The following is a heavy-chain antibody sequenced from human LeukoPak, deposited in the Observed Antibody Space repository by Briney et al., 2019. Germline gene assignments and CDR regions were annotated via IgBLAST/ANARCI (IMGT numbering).Heavy chain of an antibody. V-gene: IGHV4-39*02. D-gene: IGHD3-22*01. CDR3: ARDPGFYASSGIDY. CDR1: GDSISTSSYY. Sequence: SETLSLTCSVSGDSISTSSYYWGWIRQPPGKGLEWIGTIYYSGSTYYNPSLTSRVTISVDTSKNQFSLKLSSVTAADTAVYYCARDPGFYASSGIDYWGQGTLVTVSS. CDR2: IYYSGST. J-gene: IGHJ4*02.